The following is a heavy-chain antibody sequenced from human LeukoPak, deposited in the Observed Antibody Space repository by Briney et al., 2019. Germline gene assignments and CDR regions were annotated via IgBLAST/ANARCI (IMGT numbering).Heavy chain of an antibody. CDR3: ARGVTVAIAARRGVFDY. CDR2: INHSGST. Sequence: SETLSLTCAVYGGSFSGYYWSWTRQPPGKGLEWIGEINHSGSTNYNPSLKSRVTISVDTSKNQFSLKLSSVTAADTAVYYCARGVTVAIAARRGVFDYWGQGTLVTVSS. CDR1: GGSFSGYY. D-gene: IGHD6-6*01. V-gene: IGHV4-34*01. J-gene: IGHJ4*02.